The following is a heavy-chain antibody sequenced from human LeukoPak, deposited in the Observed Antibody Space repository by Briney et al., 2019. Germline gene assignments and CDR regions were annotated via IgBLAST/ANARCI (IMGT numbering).Heavy chain of an antibody. J-gene: IGHJ4*02. D-gene: IGHD3-22*01. CDR1: GYTFTSYG. CDR2: ISAYNGNT. Sequence: GASVKVSCKASGYTFTSYGISWVRQAPGQGLEWMGWISAYNGNTNYAQKLQGRVTMTTDTSTSTAYMELRSLRSDDTAVYYCARDRYYDSSGQNPGDYWGQGTLVTVSS. V-gene: IGHV1-18*01. CDR3: ARDRYYDSSGQNPGDY.